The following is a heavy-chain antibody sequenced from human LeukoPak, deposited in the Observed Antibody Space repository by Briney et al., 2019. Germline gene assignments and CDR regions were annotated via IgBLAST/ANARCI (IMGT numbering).Heavy chain of an antibody. D-gene: IGHD5-24*01. V-gene: IGHV4-38-2*02. J-gene: IGHJ4*02. CDR2: IPHSGST. CDR1: GYFINSNYY. CDR3: ARINTIMATFDY. Sequence: PSETLSLTCTVSGYFINSNYYWGWIRQPPGKGLEWIATIPHSGSTYYNPSLKSRVTISVETSKNQFSLKLSSVTAADTAVYYCARINTIMATFDYWGQGTLVTVSS.